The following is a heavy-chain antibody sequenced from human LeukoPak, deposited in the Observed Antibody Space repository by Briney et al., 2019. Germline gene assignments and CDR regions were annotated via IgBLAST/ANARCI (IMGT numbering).Heavy chain of an antibody. J-gene: IGHJ4*02. Sequence: ASVKVSCKASGGTFSSYAISWVRQAPGQGLEWMGGIIPIFGTANYAQKFQGRVTITADESTSTAYMELSSLRSEDTAVYYCARDRGYSYGIRYWGQGTLVTVSS. D-gene: IGHD5-18*01. CDR1: GGTFSSYA. CDR3: ARDRGYSYGIRY. V-gene: IGHV1-69*13. CDR2: IIPIFGTA.